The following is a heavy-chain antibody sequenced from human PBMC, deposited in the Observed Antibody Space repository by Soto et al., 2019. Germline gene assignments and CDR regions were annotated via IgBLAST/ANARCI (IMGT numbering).Heavy chain of an antibody. CDR1: GFSFSASA. J-gene: IGHJ4*02. Sequence: GGSLRLSCAASGFSFSASAIHWVRQASGKGLEWVGRIRSKANSYATAYAASVIGRFTISRDDSKNTAYLQMNSLKTEDTAVYYCSRLELLPAVPYDYWGLGTLVTVSS. CDR2: IRSKANSYAT. V-gene: IGHV3-73*01. D-gene: IGHD2-2*01. CDR3: SRLELLPAVPYDY.